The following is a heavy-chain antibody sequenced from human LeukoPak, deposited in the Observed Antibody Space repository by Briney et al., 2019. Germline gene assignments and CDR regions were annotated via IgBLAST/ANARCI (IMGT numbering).Heavy chain of an antibody. CDR3: ARDGRYYDSSGYL. CDR2: IYTSEST. J-gene: IGHJ5*02. D-gene: IGHD3-22*01. Sequence: SETLSLTCTVSGYSISSGYYWGWIRQPAGKGLEWIGRIYTSESTNYNPSLKSRVTISVDTSKNQFSLKLSSVTAADTAVYYCARDGRYYDSSGYLWGQGTLVTVSS. CDR1: GYSISSGYY. V-gene: IGHV4-61*02.